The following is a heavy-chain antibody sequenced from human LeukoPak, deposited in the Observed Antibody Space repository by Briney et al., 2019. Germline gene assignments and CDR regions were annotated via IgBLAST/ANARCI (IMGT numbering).Heavy chain of an antibody. V-gene: IGHV3-11*04. J-gene: IGHJ3*02. CDR1: GFTFSDYY. Sequence: GGSLRLSCAASGFTFSDYYVSWIRQAPGKGLEWVSYISSSGSTIYYADSVKGRFTISRDNAKNSLYLQMNSLRAEDTAVYYCARDYYYDSSGYYAFDIWGQGTMVTVSS. D-gene: IGHD3-22*01. CDR3: ARDYYYDSSGYYAFDI. CDR2: ISSSGSTI.